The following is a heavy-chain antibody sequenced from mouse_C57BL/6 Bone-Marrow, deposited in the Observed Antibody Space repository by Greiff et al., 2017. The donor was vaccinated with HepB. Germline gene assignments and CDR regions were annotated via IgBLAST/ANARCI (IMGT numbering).Heavy chain of an antibody. CDR2: IDPSDSYT. CDR1: GYTFTSYW. CDR3: AEFAY. V-gene: IGHV1-59*01. Sequence: QVQLQQPGAELVRPGTSVKLSCKASGYTFTSYWMHWVKQRPGQGLEWIGVIDPSDSYTNYNQKFKGKATLTVDTSSSTAYMQLSSLTSEDSAVYYCAEFAYWGQGTLVTVSA. J-gene: IGHJ3*01.